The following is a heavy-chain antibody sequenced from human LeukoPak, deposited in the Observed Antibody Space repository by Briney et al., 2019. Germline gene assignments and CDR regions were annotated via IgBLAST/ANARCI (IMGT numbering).Heavy chain of an antibody. Sequence: GGSLRLSCAASGFTFDDYAMHWVRQAPGKGLEWVSGISWNSGSIGYADSVKGRFTISRDNAKNSLYLQMNSLRAEDTAVYYCARLAGIWFGEPDHDAFDIWGQGTMVTVSS. V-gene: IGHV3-9*01. CDR2: ISWNSGSI. CDR1: GFTFDDYA. D-gene: IGHD3-10*01. CDR3: ARLAGIWFGEPDHDAFDI. J-gene: IGHJ3*02.